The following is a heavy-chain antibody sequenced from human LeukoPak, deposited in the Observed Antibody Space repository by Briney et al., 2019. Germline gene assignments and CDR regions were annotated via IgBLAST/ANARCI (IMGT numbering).Heavy chain of an antibody. CDR3: ARAQLLWFGELLNYFDY. CDR2: INHSGST. CDR1: GGSFSGYY. J-gene: IGHJ4*02. D-gene: IGHD3-10*01. Sequence: PSETLSLTCAVYGGSFSGYYWSWIRQPPGKGLEWIGEINHSGSTNYNPSLKSRVTISVDTSKNQFSLKLSSVTAADTAVYYCARAQLLWFGELLNYFDYWGREPWSPSPQ. V-gene: IGHV4-34*01.